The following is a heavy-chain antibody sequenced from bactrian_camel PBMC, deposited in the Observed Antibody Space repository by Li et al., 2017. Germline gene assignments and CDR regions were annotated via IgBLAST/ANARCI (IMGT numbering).Heavy chain of an antibody. Sequence: QVQLVESGGGLVQVGGSLRLSCAVSGFTFSNIWMYWVRQAPGKGVEYVARVDRDGSNTYYANFVKDRFTASRDNAKNTVYLQLSGLKTEDTGKYYCATSVYNAWGQGTQVTVS. CDR3: ATSVYNA. D-gene: IGHD2*01. V-gene: IGHV3S6*01. CDR2: VDRDGSNT. CDR1: GFTFSNIW. J-gene: IGHJ6*01.